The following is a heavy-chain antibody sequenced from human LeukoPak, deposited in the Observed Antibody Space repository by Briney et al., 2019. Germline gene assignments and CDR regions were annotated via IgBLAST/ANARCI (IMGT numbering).Heavy chain of an antibody. D-gene: IGHD3-9*01. CDR2: INPNSGGT. V-gene: IGHV1-2*02. Sequence: GASVKVSCKASGYTFTGDYIHWVLQAPGQGLEWMGWINPNSGGTDYAQKFQGRVTMTRDTSISTAYMELSRLSSDDTAVYYCARAQDFDWLSVYWGQGTLVTVSS. CDR3: ARAQDFDWLSVY. CDR1: GYTFTGDY. J-gene: IGHJ4*02.